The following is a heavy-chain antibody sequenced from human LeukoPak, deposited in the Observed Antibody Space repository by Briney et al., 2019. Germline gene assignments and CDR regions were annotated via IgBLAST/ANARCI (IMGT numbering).Heavy chain of an antibody. Sequence: GGSLRLSCAASGFIFTNFAMSWVRQAPGKGLEWVSSISSSSSYIYYADSVKGRFTISRDNAKNSLYLQMNSLRAEDTAVYYCARDLPISTSKHYLDYWGQGTLVTVSS. CDR3: ARDLPISTSKHYLDY. CDR1: GFIFTNFA. J-gene: IGHJ4*02. V-gene: IGHV3-21*01. CDR2: ISSSSSYI. D-gene: IGHD2-2*01.